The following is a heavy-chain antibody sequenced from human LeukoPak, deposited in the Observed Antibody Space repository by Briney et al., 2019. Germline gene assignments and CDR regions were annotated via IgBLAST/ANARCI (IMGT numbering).Heavy chain of an antibody. J-gene: IGHJ3*02. CDR1: GYSISTGYC. D-gene: IGHD5-24*01. CDR2: IYHAGRT. V-gene: IGHV4-38-2*01. Sequence: SETLSLTCAVSGYSISTGYCWGWIRQPPGKGLEWIATIYHAGRTFYNPSLKSRVTISVDTSKNQFSLKLSSVTAADTAVYYCARVAVEMATSNAFDIWGQGTMVTVSS. CDR3: ARVAVEMATSNAFDI.